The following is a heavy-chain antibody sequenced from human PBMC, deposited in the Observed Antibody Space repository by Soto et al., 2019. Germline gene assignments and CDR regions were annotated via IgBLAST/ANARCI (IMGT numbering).Heavy chain of an antibody. V-gene: IGHV1-2*04. CDR2: INPNSGGT. D-gene: IGHD5-18*01. CDR3: ARVGSGYSYGYIGY. CDR1: GYTFTGYY. J-gene: IGHJ4*02. Sequence: ASVKVSCKASGYTFTGYYMHWVRQAPGQGLEWMGWINPNSGGTNYAQKFQGWVTMTRDTSISTAYMELSRLRSDDTAVYYCARVGSGYSYGYIGYWGQGTLVTVSS.